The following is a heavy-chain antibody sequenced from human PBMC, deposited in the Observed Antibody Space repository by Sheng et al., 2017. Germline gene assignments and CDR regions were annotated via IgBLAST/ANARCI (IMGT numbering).Heavy chain of an antibody. J-gene: IGHJ4*02. CDR3: ARGNKGYCSSTSCYSFDY. V-gene: IGHV4-34*01. D-gene: IGHD2-2*01. Sequence: QVQLQQWGAGLLKPSETLSLTCAVYGGSFSGYYWSWIRQPPGKGLEWIGEINHSGSTNYNPSLKSRVTISVDTSKNQFSLKLSSVTAADTAVYYCARGNKGYCSSTSCYSFDYWGQGTLVTVSS. CDR1: GGSFSGYY. CDR2: INHSGST.